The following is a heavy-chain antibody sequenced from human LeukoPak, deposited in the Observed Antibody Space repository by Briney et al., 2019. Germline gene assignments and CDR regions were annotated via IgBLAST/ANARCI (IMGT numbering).Heavy chain of an antibody. D-gene: IGHD1-1*01. V-gene: IGHV4-39*01. J-gene: IGHJ4*02. CDR1: GGSISGSSSY. Sequence: SETLSLTCSVSGGSISGSSSYWAWVRQPPGKGLEWIGYVFSDGSSYYNSSLESRVTISVDTSDNQFALKLNSVTAADTAVYYCASGYNWNDRALRFWGQGTLVTVSS. CDR3: ASGYNWNDRALRF. CDR2: VFSDGSS.